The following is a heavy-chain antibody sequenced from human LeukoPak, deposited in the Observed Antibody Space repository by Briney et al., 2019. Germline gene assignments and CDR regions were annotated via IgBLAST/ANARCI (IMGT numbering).Heavy chain of an antibody. CDR3: SRDPRPMAPLDY. D-gene: IGHD3-10*01. CDR2: ISSSGSTI. CDR1: GFAFSDYY. Sequence: GGSLRLTCAASGFAFSDYYMSWIRQAPGKGLEWLSYISSSGSTIYYADSVKGRFTISRDNAKNSLYLQMNSLRAEDTAVYYCSRDPRPMAPLDYWGQGTLVTVSS. J-gene: IGHJ4*02. V-gene: IGHV3-11*04.